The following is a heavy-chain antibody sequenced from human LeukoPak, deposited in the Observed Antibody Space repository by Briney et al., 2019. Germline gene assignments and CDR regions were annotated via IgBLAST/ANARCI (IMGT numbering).Heavy chain of an antibody. CDR1: GGSFSGYY. CDR3: ARHLHSGSYFYWFDP. V-gene: IGHV4-34*01. Sequence: SETLSLTCAVYGGSFSGYYWSWIRQPPGKGLEWIGEINHSGSTNYNPSLKSRVTISVDTSKNQFSLELSSVTAADTAVCYCARHLHSGSYFYWFDPWGQGTLVTVSS. CDR2: INHSGST. D-gene: IGHD1-26*01. J-gene: IGHJ5*02.